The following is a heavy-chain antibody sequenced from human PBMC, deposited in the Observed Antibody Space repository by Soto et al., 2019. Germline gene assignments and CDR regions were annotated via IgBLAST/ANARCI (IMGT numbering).Heavy chain of an antibody. J-gene: IGHJ6*02. CDR2: ISGSGGST. CDR3: AGAARTNYYYYGMDV. V-gene: IGHV3-23*01. Sequence: PGGSLRLSCAASGSTFSSYAMSWVRQAPGKGLEWVSAISGSGGSTYYADSVKGRFTISRDNSKNTLYLQMNSLRAEDTAVYYCAGAARTNYYYYGMDVWGQGTTVTVSS. D-gene: IGHD6-6*01. CDR1: GSTFSSYA.